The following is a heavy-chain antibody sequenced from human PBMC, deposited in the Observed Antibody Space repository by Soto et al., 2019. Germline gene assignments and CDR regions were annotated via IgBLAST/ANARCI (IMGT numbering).Heavy chain of an antibody. Sequence: GASVKVSCKASGGTFSSYAISWVRQAPGQGLEWMGGIIPIFGTANYAQKFQGRVTITADKSTSTAYMELSSLRSEDTAVYYCARAIFGVDPNWFDPRGQGTLVHVSP. J-gene: IGHJ5*02. CDR3: ARAIFGVDPNWFDP. CDR1: GGTFSSYA. D-gene: IGHD3-3*01. V-gene: IGHV1-69*06. CDR2: IIPIFGTA.